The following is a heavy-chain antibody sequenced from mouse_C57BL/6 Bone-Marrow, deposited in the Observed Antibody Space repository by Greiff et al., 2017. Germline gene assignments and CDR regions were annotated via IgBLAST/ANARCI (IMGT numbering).Heavy chain of an antibody. CDR2: IDPSDSYT. CDR1: GYTFTSYW. J-gene: IGHJ4*01. V-gene: IGHV1-59*01. CDR3: ARFPFITTVVGPMDY. D-gene: IGHD1-1*01. Sequence: VQLQQPGAELVRPGTSVKLSCKASGYTFTSYWMHWVKQRPGQGLEWIGVIDPSDSYTNYNQKFKGKATLNVDTSSSTAYMQLSSLTSEDSAVYYCARFPFITTVVGPMDYWVQGTSVTVSS.